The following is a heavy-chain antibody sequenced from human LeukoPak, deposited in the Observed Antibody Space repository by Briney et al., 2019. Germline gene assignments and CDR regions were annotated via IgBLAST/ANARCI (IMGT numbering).Heavy chain of an antibody. Sequence: GGSLRLSCAASGFTFSSYSMNWVRQAPGKGLEWVAVISYDGSNKYYADSVKGRFTISRDNSKNTLYLQMNSLRSEDTAVYYCARGSSGYPRYFDYWGQGTLVTVSS. V-gene: IGHV3-30*03. J-gene: IGHJ4*02. CDR2: ISYDGSNK. CDR1: GFTFSSYS. D-gene: IGHD3-22*01. CDR3: ARGSSGYPRYFDY.